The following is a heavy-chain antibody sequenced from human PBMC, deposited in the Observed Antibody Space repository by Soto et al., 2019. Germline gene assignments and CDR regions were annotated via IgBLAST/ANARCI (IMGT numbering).Heavy chain of an antibody. CDR2: IYYSGST. Sequence: PSETLSLTCTVSGGSISSGDYYWSWIRQPPGKGLEWIGYIYYSGSTYYNPSLKSRVTISVDTSKNQFSLKLSSVTAADTAVYYCARGREGAIYSGMDVWGQGTTVTVS. J-gene: IGHJ6*02. V-gene: IGHV4-30-4*01. D-gene: IGHD1-26*01. CDR1: GGSISSGDYY. CDR3: ARGREGAIYSGMDV.